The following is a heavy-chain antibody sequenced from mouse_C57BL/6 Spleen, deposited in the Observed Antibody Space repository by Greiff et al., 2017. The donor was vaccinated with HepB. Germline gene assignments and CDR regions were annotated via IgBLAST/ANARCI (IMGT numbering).Heavy chain of an antibody. CDR2: IYPGDGDT. CDR3: ARLLHYYYAMDY. J-gene: IGHJ4*01. Sequence: QVQLQQSGPELVKPGASVKISCKASGYAFSSSWMNWVKQRPGKGLEWIGRIYPGDGDTNYNGKFKGKATLTADKSSSTAYMQLSSLTSEDSAIYYCARLLHYYYAMDYWGQGTSVTVSS. CDR1: GYAFSSSW. D-gene: IGHD2-12*01. V-gene: IGHV1-82*01.